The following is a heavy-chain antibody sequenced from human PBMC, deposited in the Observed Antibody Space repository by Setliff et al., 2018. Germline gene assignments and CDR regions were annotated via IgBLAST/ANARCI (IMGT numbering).Heavy chain of an antibody. V-gene: IGHV3-15*01. D-gene: IGHD3-10*01. Sequence: GGSLRLSCAASGFTFSTYTMNWIRQAPGQGLEWVGRIKSAADGGTIEYAAAVNGRFTVSRDDSKNTLYLHLSSLRVEDTATYYCARDRGGTNPWFDFWGQGTQVTVSS. CDR1: GFTFSTYT. CDR3: ARDRGGTNPWFDF. J-gene: IGHJ5*01. CDR2: IKSAADGGTI.